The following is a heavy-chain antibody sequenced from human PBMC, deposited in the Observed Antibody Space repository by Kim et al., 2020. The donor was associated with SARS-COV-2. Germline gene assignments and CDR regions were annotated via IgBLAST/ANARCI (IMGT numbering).Heavy chain of an antibody. Sequence: SETLSLTCAVYGGSFSGYYWSWIRQPPGKGLEWIGEINHSGSTNYNPSLKSRVTISVDTSKNQFSLKLSSVTAADTAVYYCARGVGGCSGGSCYRPWFDPWGQGTLVTVSS. V-gene: IGHV4-34*01. CDR1: GGSFSGYY. CDR3: ARGVGGCSGGSCYRPWFDP. CDR2: INHSGST. D-gene: IGHD2-15*01. J-gene: IGHJ5*02.